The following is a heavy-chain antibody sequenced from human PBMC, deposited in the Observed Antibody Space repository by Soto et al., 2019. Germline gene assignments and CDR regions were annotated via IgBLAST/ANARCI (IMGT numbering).Heavy chain of an antibody. V-gene: IGHV3-30*18. CDR3: AKDLGGYYYYYYMDV. CDR2: ISSDGTNE. J-gene: IGHJ6*03. Sequence: QVQLVESGGGVVQPGRSPRLSCAASGFTFRGYGIHWVRQAPGKGLEWVAVISSDGTNEYYADSVKGRFTISRDNSKNTLYLQMNSLRADDTAVYYCAKDLGGYYYYYYMDVWGKGTTVTVSS. CDR1: GFTFRGYG.